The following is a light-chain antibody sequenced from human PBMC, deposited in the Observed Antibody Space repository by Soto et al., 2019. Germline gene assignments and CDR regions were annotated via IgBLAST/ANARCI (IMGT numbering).Light chain of an antibody. CDR3: QQYDSFSVT. J-gene: IGKJ1*01. CDR1: QSISTR. V-gene: IGKV1-5*01. Sequence: DIQMTQSPSTLSASVGDRVTITCRASQSISTRLAWYQQKPGKAPKLLIYDVSALKRGVPPRFSGSGSGTEFTLTISSLQPDDFATYYCQQYDSFSVTFGQGTKVDIK. CDR2: DVS.